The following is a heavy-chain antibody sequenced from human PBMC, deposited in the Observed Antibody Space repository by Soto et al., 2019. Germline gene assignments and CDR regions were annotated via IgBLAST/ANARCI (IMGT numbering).Heavy chain of an antibody. CDR3: ARGWSLYYYYYGMDV. Sequence: SETLSLTCAVYGGSFSGYYWSWIRQPPGKGLEWIGEINHSGSTNYNPSLKSRVTISVDTSKNQFSLKLSSVTAADTAVYYCARGWSLYYYYYGMDVWGQGTTVTVSS. J-gene: IGHJ6*02. V-gene: IGHV4-34*01. CDR2: INHSGST. CDR1: GGSFSGYY.